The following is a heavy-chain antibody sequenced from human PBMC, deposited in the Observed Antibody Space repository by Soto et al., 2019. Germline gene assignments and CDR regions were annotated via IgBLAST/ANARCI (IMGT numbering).Heavy chain of an antibody. D-gene: IGHD3-3*01. CDR3: ARGTIFGVVSKKRTIWFDP. CDR1: GGTFSSYT. CDR2: IIPILGIA. J-gene: IGHJ5*02. Sequence: GASVKVSCKASGGTFSSYTISWVRQAPGQGLERIGRIIPILGIANYAQKFQGRVTITADKSTSTAYMELSSLRSEDTAVYYCARGTIFGVVSKKRTIWFDPWGQGTLVTVSS. V-gene: IGHV1-69*02.